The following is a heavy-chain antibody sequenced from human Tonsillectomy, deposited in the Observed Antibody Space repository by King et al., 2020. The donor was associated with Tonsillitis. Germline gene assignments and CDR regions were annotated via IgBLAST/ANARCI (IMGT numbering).Heavy chain of an antibody. D-gene: IGHD3-10*02. CDR3: AKFRGKLCSDYYFDY. Sequence: EVQLVESGGGLVQPGGSLRLSCAASGFTFSSFAMSWVRQAPGKGLEWVSAMGGSGRTTYYADSVKGRFTISRDNSKNTLYLQMNSLRAEDTAVYYCAKFRGKLCSDYYFDYWGPGTLVTVSS. CDR2: MGGSGRTT. V-gene: IGHV3-23*04. J-gene: IGHJ4*02. CDR1: GFTFSSFA.